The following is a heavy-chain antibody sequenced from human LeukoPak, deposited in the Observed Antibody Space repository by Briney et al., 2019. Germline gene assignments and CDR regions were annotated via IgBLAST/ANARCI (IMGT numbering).Heavy chain of an antibody. J-gene: IGHJ3*02. CDR3: ARDGRTHAFDI. CDR2: IGTAGDT. CDR1: GFTFSSYD. V-gene: IGHV3-13*01. Sequence: GGSLRLSCAASGFTFSSYDMHWVRHATGKGLEWVSAIGTAGDTYYPGSVKGRFTISRENAKNSLYLQMNSLRAGDTAVYYCARDGRTHAFDIGGQGTMVTVS.